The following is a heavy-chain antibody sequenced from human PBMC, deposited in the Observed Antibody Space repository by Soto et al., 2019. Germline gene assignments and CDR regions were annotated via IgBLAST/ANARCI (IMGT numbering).Heavy chain of an antibody. CDR3: ARPGYGLYFDY. Sequence: EVQLVESGGGLVQPGGSLRLSCAASGFTFSSYAMHWVRQAPGKGLEYVSVISGNGDSTYYANSVKGRLTISRDNSKNPLYPPMGSLGAEELAVYYCARPGYGLYFDYWGQGTLVPVSS. J-gene: IGHJ4*02. CDR2: ISGNGDST. CDR1: GFTFSSYA. V-gene: IGHV3-64*01. D-gene: IGHD5-18*01.